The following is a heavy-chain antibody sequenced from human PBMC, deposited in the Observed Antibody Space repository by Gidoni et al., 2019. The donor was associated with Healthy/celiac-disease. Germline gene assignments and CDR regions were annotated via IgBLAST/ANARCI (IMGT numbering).Heavy chain of an antibody. J-gene: IGHJ6*02. Sequence: EVQLLESGGGLVQPGGSLRLSCAASGFTFSSYAMRWVRQAPGKGLEWVSAISGSGGSTYYADSVKGRFTISRDNSKNTLYLQMNSLRAEDTAVYYCAQGRITIFGGVNPGIWYGMDVWGQGTTVTVSS. CDR2: ISGSGGST. CDR3: AQGRITIFGGVNPGIWYGMDV. V-gene: IGHV3-23*01. D-gene: IGHD3-3*01. CDR1: GFTFSSYA.